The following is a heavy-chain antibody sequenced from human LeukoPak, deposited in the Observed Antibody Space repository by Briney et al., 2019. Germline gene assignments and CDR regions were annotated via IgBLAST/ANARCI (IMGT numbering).Heavy chain of an antibody. CDR3: ARDRSVGVLPAPPFDF. CDR2: VFQSGNT. CDR1: GYPISSTYY. V-gene: IGHV4-38-2*02. J-gene: IGHJ4*02. Sequence: SETLSLTCTVSGYPISSTYYWGWIRQPPGKGLEWVGSVFQSGNTYYNPSLKSRLTISADTSKNQFSLTLTSVTAADTAVYYCARDRSVGVLPAPPFDFWGQGTLVTVSS. D-gene: IGHD6-6*01.